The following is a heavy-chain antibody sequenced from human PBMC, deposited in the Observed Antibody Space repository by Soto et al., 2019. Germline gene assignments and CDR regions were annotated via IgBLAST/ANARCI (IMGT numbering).Heavy chain of an antibody. CDR2: ISASGGST. J-gene: IGHJ4*02. V-gene: IGHV3-23*01. CDR3: ARGAVTPDS. D-gene: IGHD3-10*01. CDR1: GFTFDSFA. Sequence: PGGSLRLSCAASGFTFDSFAMTWVRPAPGKGLEWVSAISASGGSTYYADSVKGRFTISRDSSKNTLYLQMNSLRAEDTAVYYCARGAVTPDSWGQGTLVTVSS.